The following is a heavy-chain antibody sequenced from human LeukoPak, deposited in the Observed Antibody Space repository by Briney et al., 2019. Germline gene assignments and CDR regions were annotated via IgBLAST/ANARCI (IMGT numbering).Heavy chain of an antibody. J-gene: IGHJ3*02. Sequence: SETLSLTCTVSGDSISTPSYYYWAWIRQPPGKGLEWIGSIYYSGSIYYNPSLKSRVTISVDTSKNQFSLKLSSVTAADTAVYYCARGNYYDSSGYYSPHAFDIWGQGTMVTVSS. CDR3: ARGNYYDSSGYYSPHAFDI. D-gene: IGHD3-22*01. CDR2: IYYSGSI. V-gene: IGHV4-39*07. CDR1: GDSISTPSYY.